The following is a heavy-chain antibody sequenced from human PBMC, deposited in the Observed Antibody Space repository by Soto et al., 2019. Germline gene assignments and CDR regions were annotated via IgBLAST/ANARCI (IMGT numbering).Heavy chain of an antibody. CDR3: ARDQTNYGMDV. V-gene: IGHV1-8*01. Sequence: QVQLVQSGAEVKKPGASVKVSCKASGYTFTSYDINWVRQATGQGLAWMGWMNPNSGNTVYAQKFQGRVTMPRNTSIRTAYMELSSLRSEDTAVYYCARDQTNYGMDVWGQGTTVTVSS. CDR2: MNPNSGNT. CDR1: GYTFTSYD. J-gene: IGHJ6*02.